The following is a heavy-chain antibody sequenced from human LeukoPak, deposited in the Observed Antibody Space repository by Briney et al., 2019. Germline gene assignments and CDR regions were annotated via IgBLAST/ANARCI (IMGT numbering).Heavy chain of an antibody. D-gene: IGHD4-17*01. CDR2: IIPIFGTA. CDR3: ARTTVTTESGFGY. Sequence: ASVKVSCKASGGTFSSYAISWVRQAPGHGLEWMGGIIPIFGTANYAQKFQGRVTITADESTSTAYMELSSLRSEDTAVYYCARTTVTTESGFGYWGQGTLVTVSS. CDR1: GGTFSSYA. J-gene: IGHJ4*02. V-gene: IGHV1-69*13.